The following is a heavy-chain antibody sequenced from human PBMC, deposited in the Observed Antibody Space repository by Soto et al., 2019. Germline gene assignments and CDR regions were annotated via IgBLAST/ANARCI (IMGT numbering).Heavy chain of an antibody. CDR2: VYYSGST. J-gene: IGHJ5*02. D-gene: IGHD3-3*02. CDR1: GGSISSSSYY. Sequence: QLQLQESGPGLVKPSETLSLTCTVSGGSISSSSYYSGWIRQPPGKGLEWIGSVYYSGSTYYNPPLKSRVTTSEDTSKNHFSLNLSSVTAADTAVYYCASPKIAFYNWFDPWGQGTLVTVSS. V-gene: IGHV4-39*02. CDR3: ASPKIAFYNWFDP.